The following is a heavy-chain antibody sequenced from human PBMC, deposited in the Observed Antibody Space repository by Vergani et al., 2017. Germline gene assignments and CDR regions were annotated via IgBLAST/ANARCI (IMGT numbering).Heavy chain of an antibody. V-gene: IGHV3-33*01. Sequence: QAQLVESGGGVVQPGSSLRLSCAASGFTFTDYGMHWVRQAPGKGLEWVAVIWSNGVNKYYADSVRGRFTFSRDNSRYALDLQMDSLRAEDTAVYHCVRERAAFDAFDVWVEGTKATV. CDR1: GFTFTDYG. CDR3: VRERAAFDAFDV. CDR2: IWSNGVNK. D-gene: IGHD6-13*01. J-gene: IGHJ3*01.